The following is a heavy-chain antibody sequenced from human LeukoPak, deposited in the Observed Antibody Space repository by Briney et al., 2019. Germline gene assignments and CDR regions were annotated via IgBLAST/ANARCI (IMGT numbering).Heavy chain of an antibody. J-gene: IGHJ4*02. CDR1: GYTFTGYY. CDR3: ARVSDIYGRRIGY. D-gene: IGHD3-9*01. Sequence: ASVKVSCKASGYTFTGYYMHWVRQAPGQGLEWMGWINPNSGDTNYAQNFQGRVTMTRDTSISTAYMELSSLRSDDTAVYYCARVSDIYGRRIGYWGQGTLVTVSS. V-gene: IGHV1-2*02. CDR2: INPNSGDT.